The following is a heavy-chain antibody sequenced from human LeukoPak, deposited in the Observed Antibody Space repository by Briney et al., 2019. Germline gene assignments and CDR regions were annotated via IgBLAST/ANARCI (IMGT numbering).Heavy chain of an antibody. V-gene: IGHV2-70*11. D-gene: IGHD1-1*01. J-gene: IGHJ4*02. CDR2: IDWDDEK. CDR3: ARSQLDSIYFDY. CDR1: GFSLSTSGMC. Sequence: SGPTLVNPTQTLTLTCTFSGFSLSTSGMCVNWIRQPPGKALEWLARIDWDDEKYYFASLKTRLTISKDTSKNHVVLTMTNMDPVDTGTYYCARSQLDSIYFDYWGQGTLVTVSS.